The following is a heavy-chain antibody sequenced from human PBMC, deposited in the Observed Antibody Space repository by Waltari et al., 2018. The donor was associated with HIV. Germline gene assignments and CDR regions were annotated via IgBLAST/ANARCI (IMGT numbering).Heavy chain of an antibody. CDR3: ARSGIVRGLSYELLAF. CDR2: ANSGKRNS. D-gene: IGHD3-16*01. V-gene: IGHV1-3*01. J-gene: IGHJ4*01. Sequence: QVLRVEYGPEVKKPAATVTNSCKASGYTLTSYTVHWVRQAPGQGLKWLGWANSGKRNSRYSPGFHDRLTMTSDISASTSDFLLSGLTSDDTSVYFCARSGIVRGLSYELLAFWGQGT. CDR1: GYTLTSYT.